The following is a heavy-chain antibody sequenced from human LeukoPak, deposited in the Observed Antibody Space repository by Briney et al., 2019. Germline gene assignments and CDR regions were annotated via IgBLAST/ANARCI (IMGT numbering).Heavy chain of an antibody. Sequence: SETLSLTCTVSGYSISSVYYWGWIRQPPGKGLEWIANIFHSGSTYYNPSLKSRVTISIDTSKNQFSLKLSSVTAADTAVYYCARDGDYYDSSGSLAFDIWGQGTMVTVSS. CDR1: GYSISSVYY. CDR3: ARDGDYYDSSGSLAFDI. J-gene: IGHJ3*02. CDR2: IFHSGST. V-gene: IGHV4-38-2*02. D-gene: IGHD3-22*01.